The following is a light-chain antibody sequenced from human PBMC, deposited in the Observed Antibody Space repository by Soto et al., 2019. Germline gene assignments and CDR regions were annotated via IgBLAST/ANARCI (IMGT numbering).Light chain of an antibody. CDR1: QGISTW. Sequence: DIQMTQSPSTLSASVGDRVTITCRASQGISTWLAWYQQRPGEAPKVLIYDASSLESGVPSRFSGSGSETEFTLTISCLQPDDFATYYCQHYNSYPFTFGPGTKVDIK. CDR3: QHYNSYPFT. V-gene: IGKV1-5*01. CDR2: DAS. J-gene: IGKJ3*01.